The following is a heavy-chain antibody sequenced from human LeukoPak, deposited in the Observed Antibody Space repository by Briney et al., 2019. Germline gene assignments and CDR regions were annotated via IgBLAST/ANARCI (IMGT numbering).Heavy chain of an antibody. CDR1: GGSFSGYY. Sequence: SETPSLTCAVYGGSFSGYYWSWIRQPPGEGLEWIGEINHSGSTNYNPYLKSRVTISVDTSKNQFSLKLSSVTAADTAVYYCARGGSSGYYYLGFDYWGQGTLVTVSS. CDR2: INHSGST. J-gene: IGHJ4*02. CDR3: ARGGSSGYYYLGFDY. D-gene: IGHD3-22*01. V-gene: IGHV4-34*01.